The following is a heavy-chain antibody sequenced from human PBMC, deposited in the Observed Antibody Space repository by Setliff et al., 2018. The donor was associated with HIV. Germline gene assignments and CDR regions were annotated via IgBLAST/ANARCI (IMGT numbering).Heavy chain of an antibody. CDR2: MNTDGSST. V-gene: IGHV3-74*01. D-gene: IGHD3-22*01. CDR3: VRGSGYYYFDN. Sequence: GGSLRLSCAASGFTLSSYWMHWVRQAPGKGLVWVLGMNTDGSSTRYADSVKGRFTISRDNAKNTLYLQMNSLSADDMAVYYCVRGSGYYYFDNWGQGALVTVSS. CDR1: GFTLSSYW. J-gene: IGHJ4*02.